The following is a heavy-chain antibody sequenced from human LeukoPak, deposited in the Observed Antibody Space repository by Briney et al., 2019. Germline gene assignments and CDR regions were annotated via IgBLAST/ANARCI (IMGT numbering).Heavy chain of an antibody. CDR3: ARISGLHRETSDAFDI. D-gene: IGHD5-18*01. Sequence: GGSLRLSCAAFGFTVSSNYMSWVRQAPGKGLEWVSVIFGGGGTYYGDSVRGRFTISRDNSKNTLYLQMNSLRAEDTAVYYCARISGLHRETSDAFDIWGQGTMVTVSS. V-gene: IGHV3-53*01. CDR2: IFGGGGT. J-gene: IGHJ3*02. CDR1: GFTVSSNY.